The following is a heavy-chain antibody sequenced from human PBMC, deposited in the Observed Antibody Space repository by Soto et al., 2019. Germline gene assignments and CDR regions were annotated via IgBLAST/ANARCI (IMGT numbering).Heavy chain of an antibody. Sequence: QVQLQESGPGLVKPSQTLSLTCTVSGGSISSGGYYWSWIRQHPGKGLEWIGYIYYTGSTYYNPSLKSRVPISVDTSKNQFSLKLSSVTAADTAVYYCATLYMVRGVRTFDYWGQGTLVTVSS. D-gene: IGHD3-10*01. CDR3: ATLYMVRGVRTFDY. CDR2: IYYTGST. J-gene: IGHJ4*02. CDR1: GGSISSGGYY. V-gene: IGHV4-31*03.